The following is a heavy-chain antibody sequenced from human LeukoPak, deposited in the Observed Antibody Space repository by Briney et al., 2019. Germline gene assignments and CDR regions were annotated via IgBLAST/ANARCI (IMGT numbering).Heavy chain of an antibody. CDR1: GYTFTGYY. D-gene: IGHD2-15*01. Sequence: ASVKVSCKASGYTFTGYYMHWVRQAPGQGLEWMGWINPNSGGTNYAQKFQGRVTMTRDTSISTAYMELSRLRSDDTAVYYCARFRDCSGGSCYYDAFDIWGQGTMATVSS. CDR2: INPNSGGT. V-gene: IGHV1-2*02. J-gene: IGHJ3*02. CDR3: ARFRDCSGGSCYYDAFDI.